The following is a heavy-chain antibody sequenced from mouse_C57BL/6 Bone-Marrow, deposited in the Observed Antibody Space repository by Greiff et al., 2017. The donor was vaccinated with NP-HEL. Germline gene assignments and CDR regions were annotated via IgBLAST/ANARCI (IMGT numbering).Heavy chain of an antibody. D-gene: IGHD1-3*01. CDR3: ARGSGNPWYFDV. CDR1: GYAFSSSW. CDR2: IYPGDGDT. Sequence: VKLQESGPELVKPGASVKISCKASGYAFSSSWMNWVKQRPGKGLEWIGRIYPGDGDTNYNGKFKGKATLTADKSSSTAYMQLSSLTSEDSAVYFCARGSGNPWYFDVWGTGTTVTVSS. V-gene: IGHV1-82*01. J-gene: IGHJ1*03.